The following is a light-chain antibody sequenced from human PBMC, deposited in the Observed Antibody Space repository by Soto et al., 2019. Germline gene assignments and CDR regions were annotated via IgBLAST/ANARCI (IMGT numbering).Light chain of an antibody. V-gene: IGKV1-39*01. J-gene: IGKJ1*01. Sequence: DIQMTQSPSSLSASVGDRVTITCRASQPVTNYLSWYQQKPGKAPKLFIYAASRLQSGVPSRFSGGGSVTDFNLTISSLLPEDFATYCCQQSYIAPWILGQGTQVDIK. CDR2: AAS. CDR3: QQSYIAPWI. CDR1: QPVTNY.